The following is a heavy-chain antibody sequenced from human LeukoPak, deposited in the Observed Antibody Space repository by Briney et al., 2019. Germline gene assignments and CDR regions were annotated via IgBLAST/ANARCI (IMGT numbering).Heavy chain of an antibody. D-gene: IGHD3-22*01. Sequence: GGSLRLSCAASGFTFNNHGMSWVRQAPGKGLEWVSAISGSGGSTFYADSVKGRFTISRDNSKNTLYLQMNSLRDEDTAVYYCARAKSSGYLPDYWGQGTLVTVSS. CDR3: ARAKSSGYLPDY. J-gene: IGHJ4*02. CDR1: GFTFNNHG. V-gene: IGHV3-23*01. CDR2: ISGSGGST.